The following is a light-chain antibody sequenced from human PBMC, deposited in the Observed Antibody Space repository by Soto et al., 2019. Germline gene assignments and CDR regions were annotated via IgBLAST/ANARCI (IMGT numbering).Light chain of an antibody. CDR1: SSNIGSNY. V-gene: IGLV1-47*01. CDR3: SAWDDSLRAPV. J-gene: IGLJ2*01. CDR2: RDD. Sequence: LTQPPSASATPGQRIPISCFGSSSNIGSNYGYWYQQLPGTAPKLLISRDDERPSGVPDRFSGSKPGTSASLAISGVRSEDEAEYFCSAWDDSLRAPVFGGGTKLTVL.